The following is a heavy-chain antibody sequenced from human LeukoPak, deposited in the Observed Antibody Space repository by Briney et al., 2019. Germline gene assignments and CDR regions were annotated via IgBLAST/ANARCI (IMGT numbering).Heavy chain of an antibody. Sequence: PGGSLRLSCAASGFTFSSYWMSWVRQTPGKGLEWVANIKRDGGEIYYVDSVKGRFTISRDNAKNSLYLQMNSLRAEDTAVYYCARGPIKWEPGSFDVWGQGTTVTVAS. CDR2: IKRDGGEI. CDR3: ARGPIKWEPGSFDV. D-gene: IGHD1-26*01. CDR1: GFTFSSYW. J-gene: IGHJ3*01. V-gene: IGHV3-7*01.